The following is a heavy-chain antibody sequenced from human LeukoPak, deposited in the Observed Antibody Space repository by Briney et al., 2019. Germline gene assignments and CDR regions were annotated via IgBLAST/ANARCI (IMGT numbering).Heavy chain of an antibody. J-gene: IGHJ4*02. Sequence: GESLRLSCAASGFTFSHYAMHWVRQAPGKGLEWVAIISYDGSHQYSADSVKGRLTISRDNSRHTLYLQMNSLRPEDTAVYYCARARNGTLKYWGQGTLVTVSS. CDR3: ARARNGTLKY. D-gene: IGHD1-26*01. V-gene: IGHV3-30*01. CDR1: GFTFSHYA. CDR2: ISYDGSHQ.